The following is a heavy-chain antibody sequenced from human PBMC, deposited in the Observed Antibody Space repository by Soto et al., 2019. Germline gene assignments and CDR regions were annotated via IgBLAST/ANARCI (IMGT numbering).Heavy chain of an antibody. V-gene: IGHV1-46*01. CDR1: GYTFTNYY. J-gene: IGHJ4*02. D-gene: IGHD6-13*01. CDR3: AKESSRLKDFDF. Sequence: ASVKVSCKASGYTFTNYYMHWVRQAPGQGLEWMGQIDPGGGIRYPQKFQGRVTVTRDTSTSTVYMELSSLESDDTAFYYCAKESSRLKDFDFWGQGTLVTVSS. CDR2: IDPGGGI.